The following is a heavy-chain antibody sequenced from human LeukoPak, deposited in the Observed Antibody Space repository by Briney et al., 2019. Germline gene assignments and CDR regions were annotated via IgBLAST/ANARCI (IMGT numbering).Heavy chain of an antibody. CDR2: IYYSGST. J-gene: IGHJ4*02. Sequence: KTSETLSLTCTVSGGSISSSSYYWGWIRQPPGKGLEWIGSIYYSGSTYNNPSLKSRVTISIDTSKNQFSLNLSSVTAADTAVYYCARHSRFGSGWYLGYWGQGTLVTVSS. V-gene: IGHV4-39*01. CDR3: ARHSRFGSGWYLGY. CDR1: GGSISSSSYY. D-gene: IGHD6-19*01.